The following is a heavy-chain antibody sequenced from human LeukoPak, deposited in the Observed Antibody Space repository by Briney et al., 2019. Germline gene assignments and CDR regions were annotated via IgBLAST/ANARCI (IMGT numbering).Heavy chain of an antibody. D-gene: IGHD3-10*02. J-gene: IGHJ6*04. CDR3: AELGITMIGGV. CDR1: GFTFSTYW. Sequence: GGSLRLSCAASGFTFSTYWMTWVRQAPGKGLEWVANIKQDGSEKYYVDSVKGRFTTSRDNAKNSLYLQMNSLRAEDTAVYYCAELGITMIGGVWGKGTTVTISS. CDR2: IKQDGSEK. V-gene: IGHV3-7*01.